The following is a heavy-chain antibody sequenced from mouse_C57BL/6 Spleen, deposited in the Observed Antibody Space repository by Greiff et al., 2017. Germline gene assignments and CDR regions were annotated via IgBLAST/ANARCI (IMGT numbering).Heavy chain of an antibody. Sequence: EVKLVESGAELVRPGASVKLSCTASGFNIKDDYMHWVKQRPEQGLEWIGWIDPENGDTEYASKFQGKATITADTSSNTAYLQLSSLTSEDTAVYYCTTVVSDYWGQGTTLTVSS. CDR3: TTVVSDY. CDR1: GFNIKDDY. D-gene: IGHD1-1*01. V-gene: IGHV14-4*01. J-gene: IGHJ2*01. CDR2: IDPENGDT.